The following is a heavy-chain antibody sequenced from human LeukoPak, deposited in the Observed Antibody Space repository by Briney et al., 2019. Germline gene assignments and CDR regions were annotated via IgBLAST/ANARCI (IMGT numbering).Heavy chain of an antibody. Sequence: ASVKVSCKASGYTFTGYYMHWVRQAPGQGLEWMGWINPNSGGANYAQKFQDRVTMTRDTSISTAYMELSRLRSDDTAVYYCARDTSNSGSYYVDYWGQGTLVTVSS. CDR1: GYTFTGYY. V-gene: IGHV1-2*02. J-gene: IGHJ4*02. CDR3: ARDTSNSGSYYVDY. D-gene: IGHD1-26*01. CDR2: INPNSGGA.